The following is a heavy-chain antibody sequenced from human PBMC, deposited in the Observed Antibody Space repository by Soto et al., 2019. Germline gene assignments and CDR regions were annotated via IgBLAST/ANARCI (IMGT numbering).Heavy chain of an antibody. CDR1: GGSISNSNW. V-gene: IGHV4-4*02. D-gene: IGHD1-26*01. CDR2: IYHSGST. CDR3: AHRPIVGAAI. Sequence: QVQLQESGPGLVKPSGTLSLTCGVFGGSISNSNWWTWVRQPPGKGLEWIGEIYHSGSTNYNSSLMSRVTISLDKVNNQFSLKLTSGTAAETAVYYCAHRPIVGAAIWGQGTRVNVSS. J-gene: IGHJ4*02.